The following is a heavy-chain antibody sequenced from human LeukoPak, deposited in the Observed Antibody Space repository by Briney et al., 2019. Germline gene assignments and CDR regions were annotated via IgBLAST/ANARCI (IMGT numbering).Heavy chain of an antibody. Sequence: GGSLRLSCAAPGVTFSIAWMTWVRQAPGQGLEWVGRIKSKGNGGTTDYSAPVKGRFTISRDDSKSILYLQMNSLKAEDTALYYCTTVRDPGDYAFNYWGQGTLVTVSS. CDR1: GVTFSIAW. J-gene: IGHJ4*02. CDR2: IKSKGNGGTT. D-gene: IGHD4-17*01. CDR3: TTVRDPGDYAFNY. V-gene: IGHV3-15*01.